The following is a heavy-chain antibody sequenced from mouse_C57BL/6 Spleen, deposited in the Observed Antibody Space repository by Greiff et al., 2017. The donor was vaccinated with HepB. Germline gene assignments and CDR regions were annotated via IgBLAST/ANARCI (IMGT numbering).Heavy chain of an antibody. V-gene: IGHV1-81*01. CDR1: GYTFTSYG. D-gene: IGHD1-1*01. Sequence: VQLKESGAELARPGASVKLSCKASGYTFTSYGISWVKQRTGQGLEWIGEIYPRSGNTYYNEKFKGKATLTADKSSSTAYMELRSLTSEDSAVYFCARSVTTVGYFDVWGTGTTVTVSS. CDR2: IYPRSGNT. CDR3: ARSVTTVGYFDV. J-gene: IGHJ1*03.